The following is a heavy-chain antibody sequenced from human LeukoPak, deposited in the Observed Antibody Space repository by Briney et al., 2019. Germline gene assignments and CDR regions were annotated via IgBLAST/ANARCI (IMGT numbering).Heavy chain of an antibody. CDR3: AKYSHDSSGSYDY. CDR1: GFTFSIYG. J-gene: IGHJ4*02. CDR2: ITGSDVST. V-gene: IGHV3-23*01. Sequence: GGSLRLSCAASGFTFSIYGMSWVRQAPGKGLEWVSAITGSDVSTYYADSMKGRFTISRDNSKNTLYLQMNSLRAEDTAVYYCAKYSHDSSGSYDYWGQGILVTVSS. D-gene: IGHD3-22*01.